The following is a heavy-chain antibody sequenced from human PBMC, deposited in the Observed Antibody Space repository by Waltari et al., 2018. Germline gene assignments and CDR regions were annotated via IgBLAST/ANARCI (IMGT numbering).Heavy chain of an antibody. CDR2: IYYSGST. D-gene: IGHD6-13*01. CDR1: GGSISSSSYY. V-gene: IGHV4-39*01. Sequence: QLQLQESGPGLVKPSETLSLTCTVSGGSISSSSYYWGWFRQPPGKGLEWMGSIYYSGSTYYNPSLKSRVTISVDTSKNQFSLKLSSVTAADTAVYYCATSLRGSSRVYWGQGTLVTVSS. J-gene: IGHJ4*02. CDR3: ATSLRGSSRVY.